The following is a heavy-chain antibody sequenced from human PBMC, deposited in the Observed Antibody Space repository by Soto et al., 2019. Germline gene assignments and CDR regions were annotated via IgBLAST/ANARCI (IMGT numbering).Heavy chain of an antibody. J-gene: IGHJ6*02. CDR3: ARLNGYCVSTGCHGYYGMDV. Sequence: PSETLSVTCTVSGGFISRSSYYWGWIRQAPGKGLEWIGSIYYSGSTYYNPFLKSRVTISVDTSVNEFSLRLSSVTAADTAVYHCARLNGYCVSTGCHGYYGMDVWGQGTTVTVSS. CDR1: GGFISRSSYY. CDR2: IYYSGST. D-gene: IGHD2-2*03. V-gene: IGHV4-39*01.